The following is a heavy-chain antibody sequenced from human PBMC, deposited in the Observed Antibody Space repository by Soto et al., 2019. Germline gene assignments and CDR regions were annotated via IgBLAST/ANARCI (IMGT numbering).Heavy chain of an antibody. Sequence: QVQLVESGGGVVQPGRSLRLSCAVSGFTVSTYGMHWVRQAPGKGLEWVAVISRDGGTKYYADSVKGRSTISRDNSRNTLFLDMNSLRSADMAVYYCAGEVASGYWGQGTLVTVSS. D-gene: IGHD2-21*01. J-gene: IGHJ4*02. CDR2: ISRDGGTK. CDR3: AGEVASGY. CDR1: GFTVSTYG. V-gene: IGHV3-30*03.